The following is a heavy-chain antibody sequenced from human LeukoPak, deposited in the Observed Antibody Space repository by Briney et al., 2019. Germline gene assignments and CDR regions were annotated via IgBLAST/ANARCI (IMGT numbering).Heavy chain of an antibody. V-gene: IGHV3-74*01. CDR1: GLTFSRYW. CDR2: INSAGSST. Sequence: PGGSLRLSCAASGLTFSRYWMHWVRQPPGKGLVWVSRINSAGSSTSYADSVRGRFTISRDNAKNMLYLQMNSLRAEDTAVYYCAREENSLDYWGQGTLVTVSS. CDR3: AREENSLDY. D-gene: IGHD5-18*01. J-gene: IGHJ4*02.